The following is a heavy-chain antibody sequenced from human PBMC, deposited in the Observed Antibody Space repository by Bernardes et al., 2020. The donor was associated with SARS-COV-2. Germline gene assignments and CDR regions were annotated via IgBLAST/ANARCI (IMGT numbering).Heavy chain of an antibody. CDR3: ASGGYSSGWFTY. D-gene: IGHD6-19*01. V-gene: IGHV3-23*01. J-gene: IGHJ4*02. CDR1: GFIFSNYA. Sequence: GGSLRLSCAASGFIFSNYAMSWVRQAQGKGLEWVSVISGRGDSIFYADSVKGRFTISRDNFQNTVSLQMNSLGAEATAVYYCASGGYSSGWFTYWGQGTLVTVSS. CDR2: ISGRGDSI.